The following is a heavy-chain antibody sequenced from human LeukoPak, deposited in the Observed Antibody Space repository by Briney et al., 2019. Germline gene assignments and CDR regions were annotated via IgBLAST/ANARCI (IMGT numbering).Heavy chain of an antibody. J-gene: IGHJ4*02. Sequence: GGSLRLSCAASGFTFSSYGMHWVRRAPGKGLEWVAVIWYDGSNKYYADSVKGRFTISRDNSKNTLYLQMNSLRAEDTAVYYCARSDDYGLNPLDYWGQGTLVTVSS. V-gene: IGHV3-33*01. CDR2: IWYDGSNK. CDR1: GFTFSSYG. CDR3: ARSDDYGLNPLDY. D-gene: IGHD4-17*01.